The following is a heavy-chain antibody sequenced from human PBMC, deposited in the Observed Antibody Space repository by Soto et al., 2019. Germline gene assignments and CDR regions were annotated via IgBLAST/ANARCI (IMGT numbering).Heavy chain of an antibody. CDR1: GFTFSSYG. Sequence: GGSLRLSCAASGFTFSSYGMHWVRQAPGKGLEWVAVIWYDGSNKYYADSVKGRFTISRDNSKNTLYLQMNSLRAEDTAVYYCAREFSHYGMDVWGQGTTVTVSS. CDR3: AREFSHYGMDV. CDR2: IWYDGSNK. V-gene: IGHV3-33*01. J-gene: IGHJ6*02.